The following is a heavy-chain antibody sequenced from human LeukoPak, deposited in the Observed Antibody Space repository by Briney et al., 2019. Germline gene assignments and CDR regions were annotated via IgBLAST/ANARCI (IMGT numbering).Heavy chain of an antibody. CDR2: IHSGGTT. D-gene: IGHD5-24*01. V-gene: IGHV3-53*04. Sequence: GGSLRLSCAASGFTVSSNYMSWVRQAPGKGLEWVSVIHSGGTTYYADSVKGRFTISRHNSKNTLYLQMNSLRAEDTAVYYCARDPTNYYGMDVWGQGTTVTVSS. CDR3: ARDPTNYYGMDV. J-gene: IGHJ6*02. CDR1: GFTVSSNY.